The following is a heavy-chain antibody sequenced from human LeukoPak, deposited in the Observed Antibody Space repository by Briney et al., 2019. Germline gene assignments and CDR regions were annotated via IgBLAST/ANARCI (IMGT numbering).Heavy chain of an antibody. J-gene: IGHJ6*03. CDR3: ARLRNRPPAYMDV. Sequence: ASETLSLTCAVSGYSISSGYYWGWIRRPPGKGLEWIGSIYHSGSTYYNPSLKSRVTISVDTSKNQFSLKLSSVTAADTAVYYCARLRNRPPAYMDVWGKGTTVTVSS. D-gene: IGHD6-6*01. V-gene: IGHV4-38-2*01. CDR2: IYHSGST. CDR1: GYSISSGYY.